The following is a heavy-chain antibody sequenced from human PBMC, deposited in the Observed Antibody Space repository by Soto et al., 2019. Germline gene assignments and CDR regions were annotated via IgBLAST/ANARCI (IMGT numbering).Heavy chain of an antibody. CDR1: GFTFSTSV. V-gene: IGHV3-23*01. Sequence: GGSLRLSCAASGFTFSTSVMSWVRQTPGKGLEWVSAISGTGGNTYYADSVKGRFTISRDNSKSTLYLQMNSLRAEDTAVYYCAKARYEYTYGSFDYWGQGTLVTVSS. CDR3: AKARYEYTYGSFDY. J-gene: IGHJ4*02. CDR2: ISGTGGNT. D-gene: IGHD5-18*01.